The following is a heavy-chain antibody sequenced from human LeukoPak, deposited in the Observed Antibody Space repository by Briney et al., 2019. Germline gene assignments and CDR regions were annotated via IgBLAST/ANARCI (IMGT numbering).Heavy chain of an antibody. V-gene: IGHV3-21*01. CDR1: GFTFSSYS. D-gene: IGHD4-17*01. CDR3: ARDLYGDYGNNWFGP. CDR2: ISSSSSYI. Sequence: GGSLRLSCAASGFTFSSYSMNWVRQAPGKGLEWVSSISSSSSYIYYADSVKGRFTISRDNAKNSLYLQMNSLGAEDTAVYYCARDLYGDYGNNWFGPWGQGTLVTVSS. J-gene: IGHJ5*02.